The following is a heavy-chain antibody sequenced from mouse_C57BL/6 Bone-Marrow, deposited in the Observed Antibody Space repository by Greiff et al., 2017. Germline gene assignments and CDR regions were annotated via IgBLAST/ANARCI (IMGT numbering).Heavy chain of an antibody. CDR3: AREIYYYGSSYGGWYFDV. D-gene: IGHD1-1*01. J-gene: IGHJ1*02. CDR1: GYTFTSYW. CDR2: INPSSGYT. V-gene: IGHV1-7*01. Sequence: QVQLQQSGAELAKPGASATMSCKASGYTFTSYWMYWVKQRPGQGLEWIGDINPSSGYTKYNQKFKDKAILTADKSSSKAYKQLRSRTYEDSAVYYCAREIYYYGSSYGGWYFDVWGTGTTVTGSS.